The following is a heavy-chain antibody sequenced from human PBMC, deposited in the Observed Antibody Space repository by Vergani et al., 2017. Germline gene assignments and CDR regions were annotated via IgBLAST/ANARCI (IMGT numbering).Heavy chain of an antibody. CDR2: ISAYNGNT. J-gene: IGHJ6*02. CDR1: GYTFTSYG. Sequence: QVQLVQSGAEVKKPGASVKVSCKASGYTFTSYGISWVRQAPGQGLEWMGWISAYNGNTNYAQKLQGRATMTTETSTSTAYMELRSLRSDDTAVYYCARDPDIVVVPAAPYYYYYYGMDVWGQGTTVTVSS. CDR3: ARDPDIVVVPAAPYYYYYYGMDV. V-gene: IGHV1-18*04. D-gene: IGHD2-2*01.